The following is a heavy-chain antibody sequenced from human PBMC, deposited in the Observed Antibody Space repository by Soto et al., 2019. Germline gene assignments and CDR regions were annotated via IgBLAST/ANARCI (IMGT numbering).Heavy chain of an antibody. V-gene: IGHV1-18*01. CDR1: GYDYVTYA. CDR3: ASRVQVWLLYYYGMDV. Sequence: QAQLVQSGAEVKKPGASVNVSCKASGYDYVTYAITWVRQRPGQGLEWMGGISTLNGNTNYAQNFQGRVIITTDTSTRIVYLEMSSLISYGTADAYSASRVQVWLLYYYGMDVWGQGTTVAVS. D-gene: IGHD2-21*01. J-gene: IGHJ6*02. CDR2: ISTLNGNT.